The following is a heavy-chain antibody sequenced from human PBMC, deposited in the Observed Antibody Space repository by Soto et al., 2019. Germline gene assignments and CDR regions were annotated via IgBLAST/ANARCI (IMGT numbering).Heavy chain of an antibody. V-gene: IGHV2-5*02. D-gene: IGHD3-10*01. CDR3: AHSRGFGEPDAFDF. CDR1: GFSLSTSGVG. Sequence: QITLKESGPTLVKPTQTLTLTCTFSGFSLSTSGVGVGWIRQPPGKALEWLALIYWDDDMRYSPSLKSRLTITKDTSKNQVVLTMTNMDPVDTATDYCAHSRGFGEPDAFDFCCQGTMVTVSS. J-gene: IGHJ3*01. CDR2: IYWDDDM.